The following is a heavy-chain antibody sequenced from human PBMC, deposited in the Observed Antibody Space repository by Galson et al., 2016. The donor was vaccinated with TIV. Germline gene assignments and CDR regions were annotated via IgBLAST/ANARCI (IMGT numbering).Heavy chain of an antibody. D-gene: IGHD5-18*01. CDR3: TKARGYSYGSPRDYYYGMDV. CDR1: GFTFGDFY. J-gene: IGHJ6*02. V-gene: IGHV3-11*01. Sequence: SLRLSCAASGFTFGDFYMGWVRQAPGKGLEWISYIGASGRISYYADSVKGRFTISRDNAKNSLNLQMNSLRGEDTALYYCTKARGYSYGSPRDYYYGMDVWGQGTTVTVSS. CDR2: IGASGRIS.